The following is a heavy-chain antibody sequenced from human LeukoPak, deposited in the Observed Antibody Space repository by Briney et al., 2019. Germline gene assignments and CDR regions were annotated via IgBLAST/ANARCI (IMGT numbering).Heavy chain of an antibody. Sequence: SETLSLTCTVSGGSISSYSWSWIRQSPGKGLEWIGHMDYSGNTNYNSSLKSRVTISLDTSKKQFSLKLSSVTAADTAVYYCARTVGWDIVVVPAAMREYNWFDPWGQGTLVTVSS. CDR3: ARTVGWDIVVVPAAMREYNWFDP. CDR1: GGSISSYS. D-gene: IGHD2-2*01. J-gene: IGHJ5*02. V-gene: IGHV4-59*08. CDR2: MDYSGNT.